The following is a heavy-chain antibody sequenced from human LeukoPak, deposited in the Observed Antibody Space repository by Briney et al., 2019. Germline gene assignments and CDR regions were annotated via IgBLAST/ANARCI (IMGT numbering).Heavy chain of an antibody. CDR1: GYTFTGYY. CDR3: ARLRDYYGSGSQFDY. D-gene: IGHD3-10*01. J-gene: IGHJ4*02. V-gene: IGHV1-2*02. CDR2: INPNSGGT. Sequence: ASVQVSCKASGYTFTGYYMHWVRQAPGQGLEWMGWINPNSGGTNYAQKFQGRVTMTRDTSISTAYMELSRLRSDDTAVYYCARLRDYYGSGSQFDYWGQGTLVTVSS.